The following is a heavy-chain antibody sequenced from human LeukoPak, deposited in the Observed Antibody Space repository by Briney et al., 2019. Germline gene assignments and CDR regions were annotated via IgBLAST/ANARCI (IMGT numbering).Heavy chain of an antibody. CDR2: ISYDGSKR. J-gene: IGHJ4*02. CDR3: AKAGDGYSPYYFDY. CDR1: GFTFSNYA. D-gene: IGHD5-24*01. Sequence: PGGSLRLSCAASGFTFSNYAMHWVRQAPGKGLEWVAVISYDGSKRDYADSVKGRFTISRDNSKNTLYLQMNSLRAEDTAVYYCAKAGDGYSPYYFDYWGQGTLVTVSS. V-gene: IGHV3-30-3*01.